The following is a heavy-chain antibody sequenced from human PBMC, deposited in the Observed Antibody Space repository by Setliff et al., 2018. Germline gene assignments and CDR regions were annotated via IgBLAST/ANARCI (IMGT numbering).Heavy chain of an antibody. Sequence: GASMKVSCKTSGGTLSTYAINWVRQAPGQGLEWMGGIIPMFGTTNYARKFQGRVTITADESTITAYMELSSLRSEDTAVYYCARVRDCSGGICHRGFHHYMDVWGKGTTVTVSS. V-gene: IGHV1-69*13. CDR1: GGTLSTYA. J-gene: IGHJ6*03. CDR3: ARVRDCSGGICHRGFHHYMDV. D-gene: IGHD2-15*01. CDR2: IIPMFGTT.